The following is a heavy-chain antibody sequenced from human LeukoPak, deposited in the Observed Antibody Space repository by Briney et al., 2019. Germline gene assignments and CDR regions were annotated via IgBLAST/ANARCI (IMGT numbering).Heavy chain of an antibody. CDR3: ARDPGYGGDSRVP. D-gene: IGHD4-23*01. J-gene: IGHJ4*02. V-gene: IGHV1-69*13. CDR1: GGTFSSYA. CDR2: IIPIFGTA. Sequence: SVKVSCKASGGTFSSYAISWVRQAPGQGLEWMGGIIPIFGTANYAQKFQGRVTITADESTSTAYRELSSLRSEDTAVYYCARDPGYGGDSRVPWGQGTLVTVSS.